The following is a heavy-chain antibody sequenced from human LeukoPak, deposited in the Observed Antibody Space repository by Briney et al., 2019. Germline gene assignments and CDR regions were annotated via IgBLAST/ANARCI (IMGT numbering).Heavy chain of an antibody. CDR1: GYTLTELS. Sequence: ASVTVSCTVSGYTLTELSMHWVRQAPGKGLEWMGGFDPEDGETIYAQKFQGRVTITEDTSTDTAYMELSSLRSEDTAVYYCATEPKHSSSWSNWFDPWGQGTLVTVSS. CDR3: ATEPKHSSSWSNWFDP. V-gene: IGHV1-24*01. CDR2: FDPEDGET. D-gene: IGHD6-13*01. J-gene: IGHJ5*02.